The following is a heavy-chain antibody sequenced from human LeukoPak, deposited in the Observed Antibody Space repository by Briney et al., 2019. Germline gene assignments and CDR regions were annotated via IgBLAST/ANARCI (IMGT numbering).Heavy chain of an antibody. D-gene: IGHD3-22*01. V-gene: IGHV1-69*01. CDR1: GGTFSSYA. CDR3: ARQGFGVITTFDY. CDR2: IIPIFGTA. J-gene: IGHJ4*02. Sequence: SSVKVSCKASGGTFSSYAISWVRQAPGQGLEWMGGIIPIFGTANYAQKFQGRVTITADESTSTAYMELSSLRSEDTAVYYCARQGFGVITTFDYWGQGTLVTVSS.